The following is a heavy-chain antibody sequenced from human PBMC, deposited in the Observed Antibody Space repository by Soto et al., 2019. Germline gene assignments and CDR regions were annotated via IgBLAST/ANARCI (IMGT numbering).Heavy chain of an antibody. V-gene: IGHV1-8*01. Sequence: QVQLVQSGAEVKKPGASVKVSCKASGYTFTSYDINWVRQATGQGLEWMGWMNPNSGNPGSAQKFQGKITLTRNTSIRTAYVELSSLRSLDTGGYYCAERVEKWGSASWGQGTLVTVSS. CDR3: AERVEKWGSAS. J-gene: IGHJ5*01. CDR2: MNPNSGNP. CDR1: GYTFTSYD. D-gene: IGHD2-15*01.